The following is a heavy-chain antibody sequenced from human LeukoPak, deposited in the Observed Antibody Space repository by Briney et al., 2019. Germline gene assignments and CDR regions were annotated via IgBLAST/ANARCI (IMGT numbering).Heavy chain of an antibody. V-gene: IGHV3-7*01. D-gene: IGHD3-22*01. CDR1: GFTFSGYW. J-gene: IGHJ4*02. CDR3: ARTPYYYDSSGPYAQYYFDY. CDR2: IKQDGSEE. Sequence: GGSLRLSCAASGFTFSGYWMSWVRQAPGKGLEWVANIKQDGSEEYYVDSVRGRFTISRDNAQNSLYLQMNSLRAEDTAVYYCARTPYYYDSSGPYAQYYFDYWGQGTLVTVSS.